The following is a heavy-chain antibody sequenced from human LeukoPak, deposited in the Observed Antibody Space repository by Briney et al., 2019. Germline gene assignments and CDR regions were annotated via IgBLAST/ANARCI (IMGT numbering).Heavy chain of an antibody. Sequence: GGSLRLSCAASGFTFSSYGMHWVRQAPGKGLEWVAFIRYDGSNKYYADSVKGRFTISRDNSKNTLYLQMNSLRAEDTAVYYCAKDLRIFGVVILPYFQHWGQGTLVTVSS. J-gene: IGHJ1*01. CDR3: AKDLRIFGVVILPYFQH. CDR1: GFTFSSYG. V-gene: IGHV3-30*02. CDR2: IRYDGSNK. D-gene: IGHD3-3*01.